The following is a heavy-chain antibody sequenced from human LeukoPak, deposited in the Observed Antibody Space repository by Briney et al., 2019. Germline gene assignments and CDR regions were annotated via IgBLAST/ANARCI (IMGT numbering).Heavy chain of an antibody. CDR1: GYSFTSYW. CDR3: ARGPGDYGRVLSWFDP. Sequence: GESLKISCKGSGYSFTSYWIGWVRQMPGKGLEWMGIIYPGDSDTRYSPSFQGQVTISADKSISTAYLQWSSLKASDTAMYYCARGPGDYGRVLSWFDPWGQGTLVTVSS. J-gene: IGHJ5*02. V-gene: IGHV5-51*01. CDR2: IYPGDSDT. D-gene: IGHD4-17*01.